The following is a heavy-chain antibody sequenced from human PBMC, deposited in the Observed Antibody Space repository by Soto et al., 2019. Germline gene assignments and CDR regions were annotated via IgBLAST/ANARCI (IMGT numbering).Heavy chain of an antibody. CDR2: ISGSGGST. CDR3: AKARGSSTPAPGSY. D-gene: IGHD2-2*01. CDR1: GFTFSKYA. Sequence: GGSLRLSCAASGFTFSKYAMSWVRQAPGKGLEWVSAISGSGGSTYYADSVKGRFTISRDNSKNTRYLQMNSLRAEDTAVYYCAKARGSSTPAPGSYWGQGTLVTVSS. J-gene: IGHJ4*02. V-gene: IGHV3-23*01.